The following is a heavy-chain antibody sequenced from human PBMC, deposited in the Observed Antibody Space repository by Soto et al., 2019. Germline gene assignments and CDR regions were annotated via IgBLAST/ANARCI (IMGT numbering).Heavy chain of an antibody. V-gene: IGHV4-30-4*01. D-gene: IGHD3-22*01. CDR2: IYYSGST. Sequence: SETLSLTCTVSGGSISSGDYYWSWIRQPPGKGLEWIGYIYYSGSTYYNPSLKSRVTISVDTSKNQFSLKLSSVTAADTAVYYCARGGYYYDSSGLDYWGQGTLVTAPQ. J-gene: IGHJ4*02. CDR3: ARGGYYYDSSGLDY. CDR1: GGSISSGDYY.